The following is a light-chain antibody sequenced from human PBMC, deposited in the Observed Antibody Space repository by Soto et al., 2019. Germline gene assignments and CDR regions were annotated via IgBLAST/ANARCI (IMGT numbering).Light chain of an antibody. V-gene: IGLV2-14*01. CDR3: SSFTSSNCVV. Sequence: QSALTQPASVSGSPGQSITISCTGTRSDVGGYNYVSWYQHHPGKAPKLMIYEFSNRPSGVSNRFSGSKSGNTASLTISGVHAEDEADYYCSSFTSSNCVVFGGGTKLTVL. J-gene: IGLJ2*01. CDR1: RSDVGGYNY. CDR2: EFS.